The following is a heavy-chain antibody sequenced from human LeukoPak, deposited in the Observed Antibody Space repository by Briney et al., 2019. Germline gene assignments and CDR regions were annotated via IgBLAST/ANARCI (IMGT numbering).Heavy chain of an antibody. D-gene: IGHD6-19*01. CDR3: ASVRIAVATNWFDP. J-gene: IGHJ5*02. Sequence: NPSLKGRVTISVDTSKNQFSLKLSSVTAADTAVYYCASVRIAVATNWFDPWGQGTLVTVSS. V-gene: IGHV4-39*07.